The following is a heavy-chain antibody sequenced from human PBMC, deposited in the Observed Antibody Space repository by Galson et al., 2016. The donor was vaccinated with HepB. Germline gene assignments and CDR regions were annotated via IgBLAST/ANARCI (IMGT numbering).Heavy chain of an antibody. CDR1: GFIFKNYW. CDR3: ARDPGFRNGMNV. CDR2: SYGDGST. V-gene: IGHV3-53*01. J-gene: IGHJ6*02. Sequence: SLRLSCAASGFIFKNYWMAWVRQAPGKGLEWLSVSYGDGSTYYAESVRGRFTISRDNSKNSVFLQMNNLRAEDTAVYYCARDPGFRNGMNVWGQGTTVTVSS.